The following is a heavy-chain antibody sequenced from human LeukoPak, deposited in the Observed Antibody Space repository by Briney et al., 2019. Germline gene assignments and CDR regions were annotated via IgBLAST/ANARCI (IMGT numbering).Heavy chain of an antibody. V-gene: IGHV3-23*01. CDR2: ISDSGGST. CDR3: GRYYVMDV. Sequence: GGSLRLSCAASGFTFSTYVMDWVRQAPGKGLEWVSTISDSGGSTYYADSVKGRFTISRDNSKSTLYLQMNSLRAEDTAVYYCGRYYVMDVWGQGTSVTVSS. J-gene: IGHJ6*02. CDR1: GFTFSTYV.